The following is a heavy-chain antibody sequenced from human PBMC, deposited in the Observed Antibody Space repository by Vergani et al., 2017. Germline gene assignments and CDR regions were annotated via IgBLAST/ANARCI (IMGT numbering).Heavy chain of an antibody. D-gene: IGHD5-24*01. CDR1: GFSFSDHY. CDR3: ARDHRDYNNYPGTFDI. V-gene: IGHV3-11*01. CDR2: ISNSGNTI. Sequence: QVQLVESGGGLVKPGGSLRLSCAASGFSFSDHYMTWIRQAPGKGLEWVSYISNSGNTIEYADPVKGRFSISRDNAKSSLFLQMDSLRAEDTAVYYCARDHRDYNNYPGTFDIWGQGSMVTVSS. J-gene: IGHJ3*02.